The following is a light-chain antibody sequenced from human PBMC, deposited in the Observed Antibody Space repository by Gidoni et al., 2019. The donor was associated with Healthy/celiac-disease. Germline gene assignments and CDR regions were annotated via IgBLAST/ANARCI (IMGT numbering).Light chain of an antibody. CDR3: QAWDSGTVI. Sequence: SYELAQTPSVSVSRGQTATITCSGEDLGRQSASWYQQKTGQSPVLRMFEDKKRPSGIPERFSGSTSGNTATLTISGTQDIDEADYFCQAWDSGTVIFGGGTKLTVL. J-gene: IGLJ2*01. CDR2: EDK. V-gene: IGLV3-1*01. CDR1: DLGRQS.